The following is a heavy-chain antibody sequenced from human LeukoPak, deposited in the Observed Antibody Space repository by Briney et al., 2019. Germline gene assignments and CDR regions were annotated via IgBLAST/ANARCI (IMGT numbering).Heavy chain of an antibody. J-gene: IGHJ4*02. D-gene: IGHD3-3*01. CDR3: AREPYDFWGGYYSRGGFDY. Sequence: ASVKVSCKASGYTFTGYYMHWVRQAPGQGLEWMGWINPNSGGTNYAQKFQGRVTMTRDTSISTAYMELSRRRSDDTAVYYCAREPYDFWGGYYSRGGFDYWGQGTLVTVSS. CDR2: INPNSGGT. CDR1: GYTFTGYY. V-gene: IGHV1-2*02.